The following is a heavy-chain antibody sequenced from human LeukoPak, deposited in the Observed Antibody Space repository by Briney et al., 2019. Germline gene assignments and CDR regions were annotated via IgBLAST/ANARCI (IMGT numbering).Heavy chain of an antibody. CDR3: ARDGLGYSYGLFDY. V-gene: IGHV1-2*02. J-gene: IGHJ4*02. D-gene: IGHD5-18*01. CDR1: GYTFTGYY. Sequence: ASVKVSCKASGYTFTGYYMHWVRQAPGQGLEWMGWINPNSGGTNYAQKFQGRVTMTRDTSISTAYMELSRLRSDDTAVYYCARDGLGYSYGLFDYWGQGTMVPVSS. CDR2: INPNSGGT.